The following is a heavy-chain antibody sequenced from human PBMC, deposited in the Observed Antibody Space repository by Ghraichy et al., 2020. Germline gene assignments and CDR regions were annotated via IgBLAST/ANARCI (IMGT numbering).Heavy chain of an antibody. Sequence: GESLNISCAASGFTFSSYSMNWVRQAPGKGLEWVSSISSSSSYIYYADSVKGRFTISRDNAKNSLYLQMNSLRAEDTAVYYCARARSGWDYYYGMDVWGQGTTVTVSS. CDR3: ARARSGWDYYYGMDV. CDR1: GFTFSSYS. D-gene: IGHD6-19*01. V-gene: IGHV3-21*01. CDR2: ISSSSSYI. J-gene: IGHJ6*02.